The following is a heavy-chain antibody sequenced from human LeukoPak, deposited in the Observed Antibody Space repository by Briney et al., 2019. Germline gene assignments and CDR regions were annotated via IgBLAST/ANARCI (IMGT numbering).Heavy chain of an antibody. D-gene: IGHD1-14*01. Sequence: PSETLSLTCTVSGGSISSGTYYWGWIRQPPGKGLEWIGSIYHSGSTYYNPSLKSRVTISVDTSKNQFSLKLSSLTAADTAVYYCARDRKYYYHLDVWGKGTTVTVSS. CDR2: IYHSGST. J-gene: IGHJ6*03. CDR3: ARDRKYYYHLDV. CDR1: GGSISSGTYY. V-gene: IGHV4-39*07.